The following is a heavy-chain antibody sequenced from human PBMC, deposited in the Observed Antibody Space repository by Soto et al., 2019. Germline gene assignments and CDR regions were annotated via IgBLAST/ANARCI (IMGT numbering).Heavy chain of an antibody. CDR2: MNPNSGNT. D-gene: IGHD1-1*01. CDR1: GYTFTSYD. Sequence: ASVKVSCKASGYTFTSYDINWVRQATGQGLEWMGWMNPNSGNTGYAQKFQGRVTMTRNTSISTAYMELSSLRSDDTAVYYCAKDKPGTTSFDYWGQGTLVTVYS. J-gene: IGHJ4*02. V-gene: IGHV1-8*01. CDR3: AKDKPGTTSFDY.